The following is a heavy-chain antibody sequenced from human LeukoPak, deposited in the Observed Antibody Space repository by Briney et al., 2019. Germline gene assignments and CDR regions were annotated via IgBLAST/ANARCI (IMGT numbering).Heavy chain of an antibody. Sequence: ASVKVSCKASGYTFTSYGISWVRQAPGQGLEWMGWISAYNGNTNYAQKLQGRVTMTTDTSTSTAYMELRSLRSDDTAVYYCARDGESGSSSSCFDYWGQGTLVTVSS. J-gene: IGHJ4*02. V-gene: IGHV1-18*01. CDR2: ISAYNGNT. D-gene: IGHD6-6*01. CDR1: GYTFTSYG. CDR3: ARDGESGSSSSCFDY.